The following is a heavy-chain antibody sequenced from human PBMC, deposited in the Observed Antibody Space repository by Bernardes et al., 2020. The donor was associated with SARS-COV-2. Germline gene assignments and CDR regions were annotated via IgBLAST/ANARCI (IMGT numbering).Heavy chain of an antibody. Sequence: SETLSLTCTVSGGSISSGSYYWSWIRQPAGKGLEWIGRIYTSVSTNYNPSLKSRVTISVDTSKNQFSLKLSSVTAADTAVYYCARGSRGIAAFGYWGQGTLVTVSS. V-gene: IGHV4-61*02. CDR2: IYTSVST. CDR3: ARGSRGIAAFGY. J-gene: IGHJ4*02. CDR1: GGSISSGSYY. D-gene: IGHD6-13*01.